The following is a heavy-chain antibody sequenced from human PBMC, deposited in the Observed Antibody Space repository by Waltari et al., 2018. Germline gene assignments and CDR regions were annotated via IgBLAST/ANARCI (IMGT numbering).Heavy chain of an antibody. CDR2: SRNKPRNYVT. CDR1: GFSFSDYD. V-gene: IGHV3-72*01. J-gene: IGHJ4*02. CDR3: ARDLDGDSNLDY. Sequence: EVQLVESGGTLVQPGGSLRLSCAASGFSFSDYDMDWVRQTPDKRLGWCGRSRNKPRNYVTEYAASVKGRFNIFRDDSKDSLYLQMNRLKIEDTAVYYCARDLDGDSNLDYWGQGTLVAVSS.